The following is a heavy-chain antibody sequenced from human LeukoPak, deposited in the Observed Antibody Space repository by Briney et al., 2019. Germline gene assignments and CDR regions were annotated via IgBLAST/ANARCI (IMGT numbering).Heavy chain of an antibody. Sequence: GGSLRLSCAASGFTFSSHSMNWVRQAPGKGLEWVSSISSSSSYIYYADSVKGRFTISRDNAKNSLYLQMNSLRAEDTAVYYCARGRGSYYYDSSGYGGYWGQGTLVTVSS. CDR2: ISSSSSYI. V-gene: IGHV3-21*01. CDR3: ARGRGSYYYDSSGYGGY. J-gene: IGHJ4*02. D-gene: IGHD3-22*01. CDR1: GFTFSSHS.